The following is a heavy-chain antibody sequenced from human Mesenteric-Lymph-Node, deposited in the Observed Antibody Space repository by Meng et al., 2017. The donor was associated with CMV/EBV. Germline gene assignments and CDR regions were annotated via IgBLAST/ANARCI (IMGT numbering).Heavy chain of an antibody. Sequence: GGSLRLSCAASGFTFSSYTMSWVRQAPGKGLEWVANINQDGSQKYYMDSVKGRFSISRDNAKNSLYLQMSSLRAEDTAVYYCASWGTGGANSDYWGQGTLVTV. CDR1: GFTFSSYT. D-gene: IGHD1-26*01. CDR3: ASWGTGGANSDY. V-gene: IGHV3-7*01. J-gene: IGHJ4*02. CDR2: INQDGSQK.